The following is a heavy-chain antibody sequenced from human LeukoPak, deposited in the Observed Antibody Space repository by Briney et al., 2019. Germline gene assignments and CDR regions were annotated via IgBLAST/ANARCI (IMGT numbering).Heavy chain of an antibody. V-gene: IGHV3-23*01. CDR1: GFTFSSYA. CDR3: AKAGIGGSSLYYFDY. Sequence: GGSLRLSCAASGFTFSSYAMYWVRQAPGKGLEWVSAIGGSGGSTYYADSVKGRLTISRDNSKNTLYLQMNSLRAEDTAVYYCAKAGIGGSSLYYFDYWGQGTLVTVSS. CDR2: IGGSGGST. J-gene: IGHJ4*02. D-gene: IGHD6-6*01.